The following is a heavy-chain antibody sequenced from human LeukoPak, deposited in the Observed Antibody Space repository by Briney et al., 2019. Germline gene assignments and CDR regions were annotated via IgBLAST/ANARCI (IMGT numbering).Heavy chain of an antibody. V-gene: IGHV3-21*01. D-gene: IGHD2-15*01. J-gene: IGHJ6*04. CDR1: GFTFSSYS. CDR3: ARDLVLGYCSGGSCRDV. Sequence: GGSLRLSCAASGFTFSSYSMNWVRQAPGKGLEWVSSISSSSSYIYYADSVKGRFTISRDNAKNSLYLQMNSLRAEDTAVYYCARDLVLGYCSGGSCRDVWDKGTTVTVSS. CDR2: ISSSSSYI.